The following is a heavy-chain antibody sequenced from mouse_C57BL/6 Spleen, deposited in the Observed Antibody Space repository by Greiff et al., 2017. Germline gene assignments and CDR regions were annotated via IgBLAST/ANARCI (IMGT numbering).Heavy chain of an antibody. Sequence: VHVKQSGAELVKPGASVKLSCTASGFNIKDYYMHWVKQRTEQGLEWIGRIDPEDGETKYAPKFQGKATMTADTSSKTAYLQLSSLTSEDTAVYYCARIYSNYAAWFAYWGQGTLVTVSA. D-gene: IGHD2-5*01. CDR2: IDPEDGET. CDR3: ARIYSNYAAWFAY. CDR1: GFNIKDYY. J-gene: IGHJ3*01. V-gene: IGHV14-2*01.